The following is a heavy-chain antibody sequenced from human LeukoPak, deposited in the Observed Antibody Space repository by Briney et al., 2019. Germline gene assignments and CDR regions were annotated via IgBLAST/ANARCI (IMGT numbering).Heavy chain of an antibody. CDR1: GGTFSSYA. J-gene: IGHJ4*02. CDR3: ARGAGEYYDFWSGYHGNGYFDY. CDR2: ISAYNGNT. Sequence: ASVKVSCKASGGTFSSYAISWVRQAPGQGLEWMGWISAYNGNTNYAQKLQGRVTMTTDTSTSTAYMELRSLRSDDTAVYYCARGAGEYYDFWSGYHGNGYFDYWGQGTLVTVSS. D-gene: IGHD3-3*01. V-gene: IGHV1-18*01.